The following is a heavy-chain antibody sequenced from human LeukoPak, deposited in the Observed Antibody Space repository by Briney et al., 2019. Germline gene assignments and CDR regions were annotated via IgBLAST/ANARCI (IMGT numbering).Heavy chain of an antibody. V-gene: IGHV4-34*01. J-gene: IGHJ4*02. CDR3: ARVDGIAVADY. D-gene: IGHD6-19*01. CDR2: TNHSGST. Sequence: SETLSLTCAVYGGSFSGYYWSWIRQPPGKGLEWIGETNHSGSTNYNPSLKSRVTISVDTSKNQFSLKLSSVTAADTAVYYCARVDGIAVADYWGQGTLVTVSS. CDR1: GGSFSGYY.